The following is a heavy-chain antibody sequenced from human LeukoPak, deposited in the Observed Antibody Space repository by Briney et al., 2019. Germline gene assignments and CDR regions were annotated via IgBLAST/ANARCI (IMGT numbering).Heavy chain of an antibody. CDR2: IKFEDGGT. D-gene: IGHD6-19*01. Sequence: ASVKVSCKASGYNLMDHALHWVRQAPGQGLEWMGWIKFEDGGTSYGRRFRGRVTMTKDTSVSTVYMELSSLRSEDTAVYYCARDRRQWLYGRWFDPGGQGTLVTVSS. V-gene: IGHV1-2*02. CDR1: GYNLMDHA. J-gene: IGHJ5*02. CDR3: ARDRRQWLYGRWFDP.